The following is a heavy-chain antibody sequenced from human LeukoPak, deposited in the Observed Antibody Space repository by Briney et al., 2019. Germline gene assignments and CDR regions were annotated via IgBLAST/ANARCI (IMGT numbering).Heavy chain of an antibody. J-gene: IGHJ3*02. Sequence: SETLSLTCTVSGGSISSYYWSWIRQPPGKGLEWIGYIYYSGSTNYNPSLKSRVTISVDTSKNQFSLKLSSVTAADTAVYYCARVRPYYYDSSGYRHDAFDIWGQGTMVTVSS. CDR2: IYYSGST. CDR1: GGSISSYY. CDR3: ARVRPYYYDSSGYRHDAFDI. V-gene: IGHV4-59*01. D-gene: IGHD3-22*01.